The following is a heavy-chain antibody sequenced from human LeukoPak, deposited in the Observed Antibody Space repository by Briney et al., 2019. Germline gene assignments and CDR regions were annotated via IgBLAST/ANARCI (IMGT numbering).Heavy chain of an antibody. CDR2: ISSSSSYI. J-gene: IGHJ6*03. V-gene: IGHV3-21*01. CDR1: GFTFSSYS. Sequence: PGGSLRLSCAASGFTFSSYSMNWVRQAPGKGLEWVSSISSSSSYIYYADSVKGRFTISRDNAKNSLYLQMNSLRAEDTAVYYCARVAVRFGEFGGDMDVWGKGTTVTVSS. D-gene: IGHD3-10*01. CDR3: ARVAVRFGEFGGDMDV.